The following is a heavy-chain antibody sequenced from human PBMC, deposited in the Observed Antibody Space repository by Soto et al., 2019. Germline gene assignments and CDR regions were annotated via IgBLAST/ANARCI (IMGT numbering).Heavy chain of an antibody. V-gene: IGHV5-51*01. CDR3: ARRSAVTTFYFYGMDV. CDR1: GDSFNSNW. Sequence: GESLKSSCKVSGDSFNSNWIAWVRQRPGRGLEWMGIIYPIDSDTRYSPSFQGQVTISVDRSVNSAFLRWRSLKASDTATYYCARRSAVTTFYFYGMDVWGQGTTVTVSS. J-gene: IGHJ6*02. CDR2: IYPIDSDT. D-gene: IGHD4-17*01.